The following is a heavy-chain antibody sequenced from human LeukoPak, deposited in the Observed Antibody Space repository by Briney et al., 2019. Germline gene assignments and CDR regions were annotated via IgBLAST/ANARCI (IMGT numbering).Heavy chain of an antibody. CDR1: GFNYGNYG. CDR2: ISGSGGST. D-gene: IGHD2/OR15-2a*01. CDR3: AKDSAKKYDDY. J-gene: IGHJ4*02. Sequence: PGGSLRLSCAGSGFNYGNYGMSWVRQAPGKGLEWVSGISGSGGSTYYADSVKGRFTISRENSKNTLYLQMNSLRAEDTAVYYCAKDSAKKYDDYWGQGTLVTVSS. V-gene: IGHV3-23*01.